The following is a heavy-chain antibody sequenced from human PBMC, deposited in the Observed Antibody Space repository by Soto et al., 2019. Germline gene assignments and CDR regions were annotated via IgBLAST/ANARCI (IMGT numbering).Heavy chain of an antibody. V-gene: IGHV4-39*01. J-gene: IGHJ4*02. Sequence: PSETLSLTCTVSRGSISSGTNYWAWIRQPPGKGLEWIANIYYSGSTFYNPSLKSRVTISLDTSKNQFSLKLRSVTAADTAVYYCARREAGWYFDSWGQGTLVTAPQ. CDR3: ARREAGWYFDS. CDR2: IYYSGST. D-gene: IGHD6-25*01. CDR1: RGSISSGTNY.